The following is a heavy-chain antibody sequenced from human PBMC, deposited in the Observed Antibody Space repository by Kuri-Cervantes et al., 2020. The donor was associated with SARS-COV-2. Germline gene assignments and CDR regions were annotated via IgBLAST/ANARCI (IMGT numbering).Heavy chain of an antibody. CDR1: GDSISSDW. CDR2: IYYSGSS. D-gene: IGHD3-3*01. J-gene: IGHJ3*02. V-gene: IGHV4-59*12. CDR3: ARGYPAITIFGVVTLHDAFDI. Sequence: SETLSLTCTVSGDSISSDWWSWIRQSPEKGLEWIGYIYYSGSSTYNPSLESRVTMSIDTSRNQFSLKLSSVTAADTAVYYCARGYPAITIFGVVTLHDAFDIWGQGTMVTVSS.